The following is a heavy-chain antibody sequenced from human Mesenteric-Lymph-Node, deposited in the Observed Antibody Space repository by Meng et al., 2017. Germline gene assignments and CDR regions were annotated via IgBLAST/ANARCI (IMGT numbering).Heavy chain of an antibody. CDR1: GFTFRATG. CDR3: VRDGDRTSWPLDL. Sequence: GESLKISCAASGFTFRATGMHWVHQAPGKGLEWVARIWTDENDRQYADSVKGRFTISRDNSESTLYLQMNNLRSEDTAVYYCVRDGDRTSWPLDLWGQGTLVTVSS. D-gene: IGHD6-19*01. J-gene: IGHJ4*02. V-gene: IGHV3-33*08. CDR2: IWTDENDR.